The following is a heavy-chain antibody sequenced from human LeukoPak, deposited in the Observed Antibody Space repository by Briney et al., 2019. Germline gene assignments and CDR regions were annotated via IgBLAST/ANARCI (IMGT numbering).Heavy chain of an antibody. J-gene: IGHJ4*02. CDR2: IQHSGST. CDR1: GVSISSSNW. D-gene: IGHD3-22*01. V-gene: IGHV4-4*02. CDR3: ARDRRYTASWYQNYDSGGTYPTFDY. Sequence: TASETLCLTCGVSGVSISSSNWWTWVRQPPGKGLEWIGEIQHSGSTNYNPSLKSRVTLSVDKSKNHFSLNLISVTAADTAVYYCARDRRYTASWYQNYDSGGTYPTFDYWGQGTLVTVSS.